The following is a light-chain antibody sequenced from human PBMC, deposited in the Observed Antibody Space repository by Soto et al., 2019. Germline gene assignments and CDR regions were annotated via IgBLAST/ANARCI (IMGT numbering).Light chain of an antibody. CDR2: KAS. J-gene: IGKJ1*01. Sequence: DIQMTQSPSTLSASVGDRVTITCRASQSISSWLAWYQQKPGKAPKLLIYKASSLESGVPSRFSGSGSGTEFNINISSLQHDDFATYYCHPYNSYPWTFGQGTTVHSK. V-gene: IGKV1-5*03. CDR1: QSISSW. CDR3: HPYNSYPWT.